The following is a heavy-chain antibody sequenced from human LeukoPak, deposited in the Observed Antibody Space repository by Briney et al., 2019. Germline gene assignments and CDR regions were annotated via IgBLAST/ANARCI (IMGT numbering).Heavy chain of an antibody. D-gene: IGHD4-17*01. CDR1: GGSISSYY. V-gene: IGHV4-4*09. J-gene: IGHJ5*02. CDR2: IYTSGST. Sequence: SETLSLTCTVSGGSISSYYWSWIRQPPGKGLEWIGYIYTSGSTNYNPSLKGRVTISVDTSKNQFSLKLSSVTAADTAVYYCARHQGDYYSGNWFDPWGQGTLVTVSS. CDR3: ARHQGDYYSGNWFDP.